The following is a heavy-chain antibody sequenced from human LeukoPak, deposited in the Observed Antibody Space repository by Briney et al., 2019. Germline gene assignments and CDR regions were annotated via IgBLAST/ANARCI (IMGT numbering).Heavy chain of an antibody. CDR3: ARDFFGYCSSTSCYAGRNRTTLYYYYYMDV. J-gene: IGHJ6*03. CDR2: IYYSGST. V-gene: IGHV4-59*12. D-gene: IGHD2-2*03. Sequence: SETLSLTCTVSGGSISSYYWSWIRQPPGKGLEWIGYIYYSGSTNYNPSLKSRVTISVKTSKNQFSLKLSSVTAADTAVYYCARDFFGYCSSTSCYAGRNRTTLYYYYYMDVWGKGTTVTISS. CDR1: GGSISSYY.